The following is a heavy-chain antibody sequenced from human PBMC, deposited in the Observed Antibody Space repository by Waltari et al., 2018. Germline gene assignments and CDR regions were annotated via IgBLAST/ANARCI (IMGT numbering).Heavy chain of an antibody. CDR3: ARGVNEYHSLPQYADY. CDR2: ISGYDGHT. J-gene: IGHJ4*02. V-gene: IGHV1-18*01. D-gene: IGHD3-10*01. CDR1: VYCFNTYS. Sequence: QPHLVPSGPEVKKTGASVKLSCNTPVYCFNTYSYNWVPRAPEHGLEWMGWISGYDGHTNYTHQLQGRLTMTTDTPTATAYMELRNLISDDTAIYYCARGVNEYHSLPQYADYWGQGTLVTVSS.